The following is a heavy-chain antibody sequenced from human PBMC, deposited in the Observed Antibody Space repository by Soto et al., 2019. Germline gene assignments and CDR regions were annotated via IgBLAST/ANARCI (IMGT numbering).Heavy chain of an antibody. CDR1: GGSISSYY. CDR2: IYYSGST. Sequence: PSETLSLTCTVSGGSISSYYWSWIRQPPGTGLEWIGYIYYSGSTNYNPSLKSRVTISVDTSKNQFSLKLSSVTAADTAVYYCARPYSIATDAFDIWGQGTMVTVSS. J-gene: IGHJ3*02. D-gene: IGHD3-3*02. CDR3: ARPYSIATDAFDI. V-gene: IGHV4-59*01.